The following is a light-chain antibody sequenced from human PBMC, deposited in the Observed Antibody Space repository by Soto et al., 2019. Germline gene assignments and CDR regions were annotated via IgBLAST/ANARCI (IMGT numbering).Light chain of an antibody. V-gene: IGKV3-15*01. CDR3: QQYNNWPWT. CDR1: QSVSSN. J-gene: IGKJ1*01. CDR2: GAS. Sequence: EILMTQSPATLSVSPGERATLSCRTSQSVSSNLAWYQQKPGQAPRLLIYGASTRATGVPARFSGSGSGTEFTLTINSLQSEDFGVYSCQQYNNWPWTFGQGTKVEIK.